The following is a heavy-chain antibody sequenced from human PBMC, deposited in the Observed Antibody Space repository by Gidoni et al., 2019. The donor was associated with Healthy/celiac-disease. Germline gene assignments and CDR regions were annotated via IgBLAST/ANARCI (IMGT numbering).Heavy chain of an antibody. J-gene: IGHJ5*02. Sequence: QVQLVDSGGGVVQPGRSLRLPCAAAGFTFRSLGMHWVRQAPGKGLEWVAVIWYDGSNKYYADSVKGRFTISRDNSKNTLYLQMNSLRAEDTAVYYCARDPASSSPTLGWFDPWGQGTLVTVSS. CDR3: ARDPASSSPTLGWFDP. V-gene: IGHV3-33*01. CDR2: IWYDGSNK. CDR1: GFTFRSLG. D-gene: IGHD6-6*01.